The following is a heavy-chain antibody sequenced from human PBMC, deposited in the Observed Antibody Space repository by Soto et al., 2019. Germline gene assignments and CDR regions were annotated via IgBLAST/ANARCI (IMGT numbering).Heavy chain of an antibody. D-gene: IGHD3-22*01. V-gene: IGHV3-15*01. J-gene: IGHJ4*02. Sequence: EVQLVESGGGLVKPGGSLRLSCAASGFTFSNAWMSWVRQAPGKGLEWVGRIKSKTDGGTTDYAAPVKGRFTISRDDSKNTLYLQMNSLKTEDTAVYYCQANYYDSRALDYWGQGTLVTVSS. CDR1: GFTFSNAW. CDR2: IKSKTDGGTT. CDR3: QANYYDSRALDY.